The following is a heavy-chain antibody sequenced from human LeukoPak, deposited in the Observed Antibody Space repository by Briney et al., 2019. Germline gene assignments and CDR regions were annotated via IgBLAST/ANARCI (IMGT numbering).Heavy chain of an antibody. J-gene: IGHJ4*02. Sequence: NPGGSLRLSCRASASGDDFTSHSMNWVRQAPGKGLEWISYIHSSSNYIFDAASVKGRFTVSRDNARNSLYLQMNSLRVEDTAMYYCAREWNSRATFDYWGQGTLVTVSS. CDR1: ASGDDFTSHS. CDR2: IHSSSNYI. CDR3: AREWNSRATFDY. V-gene: IGHV3-21*05. D-gene: IGHD1-1*01.